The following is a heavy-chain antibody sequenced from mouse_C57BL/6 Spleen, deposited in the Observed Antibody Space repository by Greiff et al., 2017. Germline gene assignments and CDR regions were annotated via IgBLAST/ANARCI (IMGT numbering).Heavy chain of an antibody. J-gene: IGHJ3*01. CDR2: FYPYNDDT. Sequence: QVQLQQSGAELVKPGASVKLSCKASGYTFTTYRIEWMKQNHGQSLEWIGNFYPYNDDTKYNEKFKGKATLTVEKSSSTVYLELSRLTSDDSAVYYCARGSYEGNSWFAYWGQGTLVTVSA. D-gene: IGHD2-10*01. V-gene: IGHV1-47*01. CDR1: GYTFTTYR. CDR3: ARGSYEGNSWFAY.